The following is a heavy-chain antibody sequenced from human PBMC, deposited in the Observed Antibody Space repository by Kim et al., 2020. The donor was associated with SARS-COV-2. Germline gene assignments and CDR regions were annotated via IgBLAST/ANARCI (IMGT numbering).Heavy chain of an antibody. J-gene: IGHJ4*02. D-gene: IGHD3-3*01. V-gene: IGHV4-59*13. Sequence: SETLSLTCTVSGGSSSSYYWSWIRQPPGKGLEWIGYIYYSGSTNYNPSLKSRVTISVDTSKNQFSLKLSSVTAADTAVYYCATLANYDFWSGYFDYWGQGTLVTVSS. CDR3: ATLANYDFWSGYFDY. CDR2: IYYSGST. CDR1: GGSSSSYY.